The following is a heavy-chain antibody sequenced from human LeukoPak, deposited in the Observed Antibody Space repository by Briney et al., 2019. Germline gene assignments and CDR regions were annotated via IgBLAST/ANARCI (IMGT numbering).Heavy chain of an antibody. CDR1: GYTFTSYD. CDR2: MNPNSSNT. J-gene: IGHJ6*03. CDR3: AAKTDTTIFYYMDV. D-gene: IGHD3-3*01. Sequence: GASVKVSCMASGYTFTSYDINWVRQATGQGLEWMGWMNPNSSNTGYAQKFQGRVTMTRNTSISTAYMELSSLRSEDTAVYYCAAKTDTTIFYYMDVWGKGTTVTVSS. V-gene: IGHV1-8*01.